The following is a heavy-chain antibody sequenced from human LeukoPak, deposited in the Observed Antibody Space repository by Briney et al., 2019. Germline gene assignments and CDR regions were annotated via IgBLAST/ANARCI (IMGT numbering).Heavy chain of an antibody. D-gene: IGHD3-3*01. CDR3: ARGGYDFWSGSRSFDY. V-gene: IGHV1-18*01. CDR1: GYTFTSYS. J-gene: IGHJ4*02. CDR2: ISAYNGNT. Sequence: GASVKVSCKASGYTFTSYSISWVRQAPGQGLEWMGWISAYNGNTNYAQKLQGRVTMTTDTSTSTACMELRSLRSDDTAVYYCARGGYDFWSGSRSFDYWGQGTLVTVSS.